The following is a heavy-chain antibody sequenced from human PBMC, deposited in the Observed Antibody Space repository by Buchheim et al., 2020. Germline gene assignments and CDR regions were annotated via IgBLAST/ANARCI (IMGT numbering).Heavy chain of an antibody. CDR3: ARDLHYYDSSGYYFRYLFDY. V-gene: IGHV1-46*01. CDR1: GYTFTSYY. J-gene: IGHJ4*02. CDR2: INPSGGST. D-gene: IGHD3-22*01. Sequence: QVQLVQSGAEVKKPGASVKVSCKASGYTFTSYYMHWVRQAPGQGLEWMGIINPSGGSTSYAQKFQGRVTMTRDTSTSTVYMELSSLRSEDTAVYHCARDLHYYDSSGYYFRYLFDYWGQGTL.